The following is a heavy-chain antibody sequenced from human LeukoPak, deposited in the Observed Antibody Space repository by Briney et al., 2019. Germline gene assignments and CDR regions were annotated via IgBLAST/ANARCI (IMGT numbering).Heavy chain of an antibody. J-gene: IGHJ3*02. D-gene: IGHD4-23*01. CDR3: ARDLFLYGGNYDASDI. V-gene: IGHV3-21*01. CDR1: VCSYRSYS. CDR2: ISSSSSYI. Sequence: GGSLTHSCVASVCSYRSYSMNGFRQAPGKGLEWVSSISSSSSYIYYADSVKGRFTISRDNAKNSLYLQMNSLRAEDTAVYYCARDLFLYGGNYDASDIWGQGTMVTVSS.